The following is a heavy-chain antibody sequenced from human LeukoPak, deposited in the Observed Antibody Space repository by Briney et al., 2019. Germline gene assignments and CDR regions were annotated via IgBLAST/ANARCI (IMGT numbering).Heavy chain of an antibody. CDR2: IYYSGST. V-gene: IGHV4-59*08. CDR3: ARLVWDSSGRYFDY. J-gene: IGHJ4*02. CDR1: GGSISSYY. Sequence: SETLSLTCTVSGGSISSYYWSWIRQPPGKGLEWIGYIYYSGSTNYNPSLKSRVTISVDTSKNQLSLKLSSVTAADTAVYYCARLVWDSSGRYFDYWGQGTLVTVSS. D-gene: IGHD3-22*01.